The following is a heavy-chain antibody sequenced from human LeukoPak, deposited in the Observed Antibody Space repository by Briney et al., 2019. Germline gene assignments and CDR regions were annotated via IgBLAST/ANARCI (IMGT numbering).Heavy chain of an antibody. CDR2: ISAYTGNT. Sequence: GASVKVSCKASVGTFSSYAISWVRQAPGQGLEWMGWISAYTGNTNYAQKRQARVTITTDTSTSTAYMELRSLRSDDTAVYYCAGDTAMLPDYWGQGTLVPSPQ. J-gene: IGHJ4*02. CDR1: VGTFSSYA. D-gene: IGHD5-18*01. V-gene: IGHV1-18*01. CDR3: AGDTAMLPDY.